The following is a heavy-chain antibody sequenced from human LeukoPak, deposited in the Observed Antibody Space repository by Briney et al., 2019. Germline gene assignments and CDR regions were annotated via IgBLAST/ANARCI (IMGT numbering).Heavy chain of an antibody. Sequence: PSETLSLTCAVYGGSFSGYYWSWIRQPPGKGLEWFGEINHSGSTNYNPSLKSRVTISVDTSKNQFSLKLSSVTAADTAVYYCARGGELGKSSCNFDLWGRGTLVTVSS. CDR2: INHSGST. CDR1: GGSFSGYY. V-gene: IGHV4-34*01. D-gene: IGHD7-27*01. J-gene: IGHJ2*01. CDR3: ARGGELGKSSCNFDL.